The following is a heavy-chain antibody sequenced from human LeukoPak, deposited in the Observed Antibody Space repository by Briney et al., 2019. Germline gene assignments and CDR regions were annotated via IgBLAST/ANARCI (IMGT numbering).Heavy chain of an antibody. D-gene: IGHD3-3*01. CDR3: AREWNIQYSMGVDY. CDR1: GFTFSSSF. V-gene: IGHV3-7*01. CDR2: IAQDGGEK. J-gene: IGHJ4*02. Sequence: GGSLRLSCAASGFTFSSSFMSWVRQTPGKGLEWVANIAQDGGEKNYVVSVEGRFTISRDNAKNSLYLEMNPLRAEDTAVYYCAREWNIQYSMGVDYWGQGTLVTVSS.